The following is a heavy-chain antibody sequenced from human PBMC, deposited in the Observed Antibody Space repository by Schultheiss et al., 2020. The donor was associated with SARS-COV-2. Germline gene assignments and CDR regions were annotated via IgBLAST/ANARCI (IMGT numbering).Heavy chain of an antibody. Sequence: SETLSLTCAVSGYSISSGYYWGWIRQPPGKGLEWIGYIYYSGSTNYNPSLKSRVTISVDTSKNQFSLKLSSVTAADTAVYYCALHYVWGSYRPPGPYFQHWGQGTLVTVSS. CDR2: IYYSGST. D-gene: IGHD3-16*02. V-gene: IGHV4-61*01. J-gene: IGHJ1*01. CDR3: ALHYVWGSYRPPGPYFQH. CDR1: GYSISSGYY.